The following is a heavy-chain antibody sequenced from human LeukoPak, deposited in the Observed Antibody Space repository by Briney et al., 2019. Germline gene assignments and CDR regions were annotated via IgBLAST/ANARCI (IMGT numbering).Heavy chain of an antibody. V-gene: IGHV3-23*01. CDR2: VSRSGGST. Sequence: GGSLGLSCAASGFTFSSYAMSWVRQTPGKGLEWFAGVSRSGGSTYYADSVKGRFTISRDNSKNTLDLQMNNLGAEDTAVYYCAKMLSAPIHGYYDYGPWDYWGQGTLVTVSS. CDR1: GFTFSSYA. CDR3: AKMLSAPIHGYYDYGPWDY. J-gene: IGHJ4*02. D-gene: IGHD3-16*01.